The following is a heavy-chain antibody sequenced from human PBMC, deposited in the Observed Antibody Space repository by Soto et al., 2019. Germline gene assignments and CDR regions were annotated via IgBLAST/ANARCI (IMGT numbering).Heavy chain of an antibody. V-gene: IGHV1-69*12. CDR1: GGTFSSYA. CDR2: IIPIFGTA. Sequence: QVQLVQSGAEVKKPGSSVKVSSKASGGTFSSYAINWVRQAPGQGLEWTGGIIPIFGTANYAQKFQGRVTVTADESTSTAYMELSSLRSEDTAVYYCARGSGGSSYYYDAMDVWGQGTTVTFSS. J-gene: IGHJ6*02. CDR3: ARGSGGSSYYYDAMDV. D-gene: IGHD2-15*01.